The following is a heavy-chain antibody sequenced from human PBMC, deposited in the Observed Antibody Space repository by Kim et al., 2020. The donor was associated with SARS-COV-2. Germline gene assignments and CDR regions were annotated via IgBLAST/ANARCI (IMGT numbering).Heavy chain of an antibody. CDR3: AKLGSGWYDS. Sequence: DSGKGRFIISRDNSKSTLSLQMNSLRAEDTAVYYCAKLGSGWYDSWGQGTLVTVSS. V-gene: IGHV3-23*01. D-gene: IGHD6-19*01. J-gene: IGHJ5*01.